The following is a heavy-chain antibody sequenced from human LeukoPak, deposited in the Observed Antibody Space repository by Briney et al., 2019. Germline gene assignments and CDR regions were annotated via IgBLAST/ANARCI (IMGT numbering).Heavy chain of an antibody. J-gene: IGHJ6*03. D-gene: IGHD4-17*01. V-gene: IGHV3-30*18. CDR3: AKLPRKGRDYGDYYYYYYMDV. CDR2: ISYDGSNK. CDR1: GFTFSSYT. Sequence: GGSLRLSCAASGFTFSSYTMHWVRQAPGKGLEWVAVISYDGSNKYYADSVKGRFTISRDNSKNTLYLQMNSLRAEDTAVYYCAKLPRKGRDYGDYYYYYYMDVWGKGTTVTISS.